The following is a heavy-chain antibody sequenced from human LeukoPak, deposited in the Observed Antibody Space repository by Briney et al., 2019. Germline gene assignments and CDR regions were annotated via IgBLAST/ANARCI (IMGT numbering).Heavy chain of an antibody. D-gene: IGHD5-18*01. CDR2: INHSGST. CDR1: GGSFSGYY. V-gene: IGHV4-34*01. Sequence: SETLSLTCAVYGGSFSGYYWSWIRQPPGKGLEWMGEINHSGSTNYNPSLKSRVTISVDTSKNQFSLKLSSVTAADTAVYYCARVKGQLWGASDYWGQGTLVTVSS. CDR3: ARVKGQLWGASDY. J-gene: IGHJ4*02.